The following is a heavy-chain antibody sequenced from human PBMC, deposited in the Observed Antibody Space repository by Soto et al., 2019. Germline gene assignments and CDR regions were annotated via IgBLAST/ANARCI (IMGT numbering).Heavy chain of an antibody. V-gene: IGHV3-48*03. CDR2: ITSSSDAI. J-gene: IGHJ6*02. Sequence: GSLRPSVEAPGFPFRVYEMTWVRKAPGKGPEWVSYITSSSDAIYYAASVKGRFTVSRDNAKNSLYLQMNSLRAEDTAVYYCAILDFGDYLLSYGVDVWGQGTTVTVSS. D-gene: IGHD4-17*01. CDR3: AILDFGDYLLSYGVDV. CDR1: GFPFRVYE.